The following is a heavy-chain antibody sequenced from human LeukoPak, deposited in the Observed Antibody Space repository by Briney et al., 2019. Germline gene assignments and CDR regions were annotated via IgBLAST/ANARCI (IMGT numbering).Heavy chain of an antibody. CDR2: ISYDGSNK. Sequence: PGGSLRLSCAASGFTFSSYTIRWVRPAPGKGLEWVAVISYDGSNKFYADSVKGRFTISKDNSKNTLFLQMNSLRVEDTAVYYCARTGSLTKNWFDPWGQGTLVTVSS. CDR3: ARTGSLTKNWFDP. J-gene: IGHJ5*02. D-gene: IGHD3-10*01. V-gene: IGHV3-30*04. CDR1: GFTFSSYT.